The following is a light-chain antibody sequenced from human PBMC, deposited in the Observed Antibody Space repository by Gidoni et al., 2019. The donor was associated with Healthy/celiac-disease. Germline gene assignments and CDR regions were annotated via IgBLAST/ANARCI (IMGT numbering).Light chain of an antibody. CDR2: EVS. V-gene: IGLV2-14*01. CDR1: STDVGGYNY. J-gene: IGLJ1*01. CDR3: SSYTSSSTLYV. Sequence: QSALPQPASVSGSPGRPITISCTGTSTDVGGYNYVSWYQQHPGKAPKLMIYEVSNRPSGVSNRFSGSKSGNTASLTISGLQAEDEADYYCSSYTSSSTLYVFGTGTKVTVL.